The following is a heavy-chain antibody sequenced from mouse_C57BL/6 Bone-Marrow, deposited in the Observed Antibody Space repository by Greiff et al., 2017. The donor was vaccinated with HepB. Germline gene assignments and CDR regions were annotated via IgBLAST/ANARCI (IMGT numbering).Heavy chain of an antibody. Sequence: QVQLQQSGAELARPGASVKLSCKASGYTFPSYGISWVKQRTGQGLEWIGEINPRSGNTYYNEKFKGQATLTADKSASTAYMEIRSLTSEDSAVYFGAGGGDDYDPGGYAMDYWGQGTSVTVSS. V-gene: IGHV1-81*01. CDR2: INPRSGNT. CDR1: GYTFPSYG. J-gene: IGHJ4*01. D-gene: IGHD2-4*01. CDR3: AGGGDDYDPGGYAMDY.